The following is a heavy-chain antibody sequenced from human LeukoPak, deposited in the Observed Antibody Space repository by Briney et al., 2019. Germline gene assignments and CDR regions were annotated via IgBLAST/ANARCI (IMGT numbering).Heavy chain of an antibody. V-gene: IGHV1-46*01. CDR1: GYTFTSYY. D-gene: IGHD3-3*01. CDR2: INPSGGST. Sequence: ASVKVSCKASGYTFTSYYMHWARQAPGQGLEWMGIINPSGGSTSYAQKFQGRVTMTRDTSTGTLYMELNSLKSEDTAVYYCARGAIFGVTPRGYGMDVWGQGTTVTVSS. CDR3: ARGAIFGVTPRGYGMDV. J-gene: IGHJ6*02.